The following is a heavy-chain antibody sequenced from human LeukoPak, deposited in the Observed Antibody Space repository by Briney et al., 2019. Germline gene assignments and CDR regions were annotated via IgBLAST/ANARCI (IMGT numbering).Heavy chain of an antibody. V-gene: IGHV4-39*07. CDR1: GGSISSSSYY. CDR3: ARGVNWIDPFDY. D-gene: IGHD1-1*01. J-gene: IGHJ4*02. CDR2: IYYSGST. Sequence: SGTLSLTCTVSGGSISSSSYYWGWIRQPPGKGLEWIGSIYYSGSTYYNPSLKSRVTISVDTSKNQFSLKLSSVTAADTAVYYCARGVNWIDPFDYWGQGTLVTVSS.